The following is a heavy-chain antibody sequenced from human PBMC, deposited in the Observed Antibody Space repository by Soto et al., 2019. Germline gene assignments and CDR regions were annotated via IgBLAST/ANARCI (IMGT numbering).Heavy chain of an antibody. CDR1: GFTFSDYY. CDR2: ISTVSSAT. V-gene: IGHV3-11*06. J-gene: IGHJ6*02. D-gene: IGHD1-26*01. CDR3: ARYSGSYLSAYFYGMDV. Sequence: QVQLVESGGGLVKPGVSLRLSCAASGFTFSDYYMTWIRQAPGKGLEWVSFISTVSSATNYADSVKGRFTISRDNAKNLVYLQMESLRAEDTAVYYCARYSGSYLSAYFYGMDVWGQGATVTVSS.